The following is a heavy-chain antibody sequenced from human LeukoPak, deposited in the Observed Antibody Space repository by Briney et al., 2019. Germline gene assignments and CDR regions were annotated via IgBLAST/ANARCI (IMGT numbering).Heavy chain of an antibody. CDR2: ISYDGSNK. Sequence: GGSLRLSCAASGFTFSSYAMHWVRQAPGKGLEWVAVISYDGSNKYYADSVKGRFTISRDNSKNSLYLQMNSLRAEDTAVYYCARVLSAGQFDYWGQGTLVTVSS. J-gene: IGHJ4*02. CDR3: ARVLSAGQFDY. D-gene: IGHD6-13*01. V-gene: IGHV3-30*04. CDR1: GFTFSSYA.